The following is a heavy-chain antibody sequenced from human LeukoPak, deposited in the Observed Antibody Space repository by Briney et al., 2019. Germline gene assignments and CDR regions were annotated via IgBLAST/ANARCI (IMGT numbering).Heavy chain of an antibody. J-gene: IGHJ4*02. Sequence: GGSLRLSCAASGFTLSSYSMNWVRQAPGKGLEWVSSISSSSSYIYYADSVKGRFTISRDNAKNSLYLQMNSLRAEDTAVYYCARGRNYYDSSGYHNPFDYWGQGTLVTVSS. V-gene: IGHV3-21*01. D-gene: IGHD3-22*01. CDR2: ISSSSSYI. CDR3: ARGRNYYDSSGYHNPFDY. CDR1: GFTLSSYS.